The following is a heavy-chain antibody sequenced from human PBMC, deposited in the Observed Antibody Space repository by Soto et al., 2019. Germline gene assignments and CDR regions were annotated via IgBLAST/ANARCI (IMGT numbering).Heavy chain of an antibody. J-gene: IGHJ4*02. CDR1: AGGFSTYA. V-gene: IGHV1-69*13. CDR3: AAGGTTVTRRFDY. Sequence: SVKVSCKASAGGFSTYAITWVRQAPGQGLEWMGGITPIFDTTNYAQKFQGRVTITSDQSTTTVHMQLTSLTSEDTAVNYCAAGGTTVTRRFDYWGQVSQGTVSS. D-gene: IGHD4-17*01. CDR2: ITPIFDTT.